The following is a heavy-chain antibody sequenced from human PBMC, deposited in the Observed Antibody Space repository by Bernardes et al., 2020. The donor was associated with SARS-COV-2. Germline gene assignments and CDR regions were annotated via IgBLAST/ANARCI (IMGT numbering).Heavy chain of an antibody. V-gene: IGHV4-34*01. D-gene: IGHD6-13*01. J-gene: IGHJ4*02. CDR3: ARDSIAAAGTDY. CDR1: GGSFSGYY. CDR2: INHSGST. Sequence: SETLSLTCAVYGGSFSGYYWSWIRQPPGKGLEWIGEINHSGSTNYNPSLKSRVTISVDTSKNQFSLKLSSVTAADTAVYYCARDSIAAAGTDYWGQGTLVTVSS.